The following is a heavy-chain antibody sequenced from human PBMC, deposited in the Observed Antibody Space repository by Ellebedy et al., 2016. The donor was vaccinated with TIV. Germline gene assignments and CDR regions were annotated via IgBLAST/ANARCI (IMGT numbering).Heavy chain of an antibody. Sequence: GESLKISCKGSGYSFTSYWIGWVRQMPEKGLEWMGIIYPGDSDTRYSPSFQGQVTISADKSISTAYLQWSSLKASDTAMYYCARPYYGDANDWYFDLWGRGTLVTVSS. CDR2: IYPGDSDT. V-gene: IGHV5-51*01. J-gene: IGHJ2*01. CDR1: GYSFTSYW. D-gene: IGHD4-17*01. CDR3: ARPYYGDANDWYFDL.